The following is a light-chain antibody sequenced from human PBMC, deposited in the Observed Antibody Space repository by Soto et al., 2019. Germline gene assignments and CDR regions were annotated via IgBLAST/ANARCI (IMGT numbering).Light chain of an antibody. CDR3: QQYIKWPIT. CDR2: DAS. J-gene: IGKJ5*01. CDR1: QSVSSN. Sequence: ELVMTQSPATLSVSPGERATLSCRASQSVSSNLAWYQQKPGQAPRLLISDASTRATGIPARFSGSGSGTEFTLTVSSLQSEDFAVYYCQQYIKWPITFGQGTRLEIK. V-gene: IGKV3-15*01.